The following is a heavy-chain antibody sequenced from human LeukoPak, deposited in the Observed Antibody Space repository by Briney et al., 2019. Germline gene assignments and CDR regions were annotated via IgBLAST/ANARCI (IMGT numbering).Heavy chain of an antibody. Sequence: LGASVKVSCKASGYTFTSYAISWVRQAPGQGLEWMGGIIPIFGTANYAQKFQGRVTITADESTSTAYMELSSLRSEDTAVYYCASGNTAVVTAIVNFDYWGQGTLVTVSS. CDR3: ASGNTAVVTAIVNFDY. D-gene: IGHD2-21*02. CDR1: GYTFTSYA. J-gene: IGHJ4*02. V-gene: IGHV1-69*13. CDR2: IIPIFGTA.